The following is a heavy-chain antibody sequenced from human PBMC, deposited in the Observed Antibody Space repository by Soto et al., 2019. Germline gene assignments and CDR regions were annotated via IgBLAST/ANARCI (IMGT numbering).Heavy chain of an antibody. CDR1: GVTCSSYA. D-gene: IGHD3-3*01. CDR3: AKDGNYDFWSGIYFDY. V-gene: IGHV3-23*01. CDR2: ISGSGGST. Sequence: GGSLRLSCAASGVTCSSYAMSWVRQAPGKGLEWVSAISGSGGSTYYADSVKGRFTISRDNSKNTLYLQMNSLRAEDTAVYYCAKDGNYDFWSGIYFDYWGQGTLVTVSS. J-gene: IGHJ4*02.